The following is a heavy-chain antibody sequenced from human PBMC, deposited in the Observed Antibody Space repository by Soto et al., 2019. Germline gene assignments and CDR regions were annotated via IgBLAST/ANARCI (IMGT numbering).Heavy chain of an antibody. Sequence: PGGSLRLSCAASGFTFSSYAMNWVRQAPGKGLEWVGFIRTKAYGETTEYAASVKGRFTISRDDSKSIAYLQMNSLRAEDTAVYYCAPHPGDYDFLTGSPIDYWGQGTLVTVSS. CDR2: IRTKAYGETT. CDR1: GFTFSSYA. V-gene: IGHV3-49*04. CDR3: APHPGDYDFLTGSPIDY. J-gene: IGHJ4*02. D-gene: IGHD3-9*01.